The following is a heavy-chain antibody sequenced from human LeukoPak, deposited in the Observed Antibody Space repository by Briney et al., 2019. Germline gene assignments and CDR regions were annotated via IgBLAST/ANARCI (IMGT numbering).Heavy chain of an antibody. CDR2: ISYDGSNK. J-gene: IGHJ4*02. CDR1: AFTFSSYG. V-gene: IGHV3-30*18. D-gene: IGHD3-22*01. CDR3: AKALNYYDSSGLEY. Sequence: GGSLRLSCAASAFTFSSYGMHWVRQAPGKGLEWVAVISYDGSNKYYADSVKGRFTISRDNSKNTLYLQMNSLRAEDTAVYYCAKALNYYDSSGLEYWGQGTLVTVSS.